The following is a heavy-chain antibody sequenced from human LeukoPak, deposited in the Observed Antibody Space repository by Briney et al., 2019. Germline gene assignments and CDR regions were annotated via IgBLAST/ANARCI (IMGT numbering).Heavy chain of an antibody. CDR3: VRDTYDSRTNWFDP. CDR1: GFTFRTSW. D-gene: IGHD3-22*01. CDR2: IKQDGSEK. J-gene: IGHJ5*02. V-gene: IGHV3-7*01. Sequence: QPGGSLRLSCAASGFTFRTSWMSWVRQAPGKGLEWVANIKQDGSEKYYVDSVKGRFTISRDNAKNSLYLQMNSLRAEDTAVYYCVRDTYDSRTNWFDPWGQGTLVTVSS.